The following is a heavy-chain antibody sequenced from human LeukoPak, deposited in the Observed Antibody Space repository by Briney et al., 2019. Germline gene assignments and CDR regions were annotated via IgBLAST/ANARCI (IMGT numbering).Heavy chain of an antibody. CDR2: IIPNSGGT. D-gene: IGHD4-17*01. CDR1: GGTFSSYA. V-gene: IGHV1-2*02. Sequence: ASVKVSCKASGGTFSSYAISWVRQAPGQGLEWVGWIIPNSGGTNYAQKFQGRVTMTWDTSISTAYMELSRLRSDDTAVYYCARPRDYGDYDAFDIWGQGTMVTVSS. CDR3: ARPRDYGDYDAFDI. J-gene: IGHJ3*02.